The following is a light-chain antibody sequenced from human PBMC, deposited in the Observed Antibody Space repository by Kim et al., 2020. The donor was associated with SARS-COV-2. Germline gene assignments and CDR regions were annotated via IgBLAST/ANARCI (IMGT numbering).Light chain of an antibody. J-gene: IGLJ1*01. V-gene: IGLV2-14*03. CDR2: DVY. Sequence: QSALTQPASVSGSPGQSITISCSGTSSDIGGYNPVSWYQQHPGKAPKLLIYDVYKRPSGVSNRFSGSKSGNTASLTISGLQAEDEADYYCCSYTSSSTYVFGTGTKVTVL. CDR1: SSDIGGYNP. CDR3: CSYTSSSTYV.